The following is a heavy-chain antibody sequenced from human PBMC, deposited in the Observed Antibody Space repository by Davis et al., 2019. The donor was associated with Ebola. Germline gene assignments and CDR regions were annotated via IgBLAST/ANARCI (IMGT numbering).Heavy chain of an antibody. CDR2: INPNSGGT. V-gene: IGHV1-2*06. D-gene: IGHD2-2*01. J-gene: IGHJ4*02. Sequence: ASVKVSCKASGYTFTGYYMHWVRQAPGQGLEWMGRINPNSGGTNYAQKFQGRVTMTRDTSISTAYMELSRLRSYDTAVYYCARSRYCSSTSCYGPFDYWGQGTLVTVSS. CDR1: GYTFTGYY. CDR3: ARSRYCSSTSCYGPFDY.